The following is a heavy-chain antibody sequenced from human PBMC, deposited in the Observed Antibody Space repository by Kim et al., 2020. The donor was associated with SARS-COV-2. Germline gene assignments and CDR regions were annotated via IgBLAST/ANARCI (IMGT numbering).Heavy chain of an antibody. CDR1: GFTFRRYE. V-gene: IGHV3-48*03. D-gene: IGHD6-13*01. Sequence: GGSLRLSCAASGFTFRRYEMNWVRQAPGKGLEWVSYIGSSVTTIKSADSVKGRFTISSDSAKNSLYLQMNSLRVEDTAVYYCARVSGEATAGSYLYYFDYWGQGTLVTVSS. CDR2: IGSSVTTI. J-gene: IGHJ4*02. CDR3: ARVSGEATAGSYLYYFDY.